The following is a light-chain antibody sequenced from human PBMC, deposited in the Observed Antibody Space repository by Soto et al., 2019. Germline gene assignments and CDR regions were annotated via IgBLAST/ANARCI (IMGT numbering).Light chain of an antibody. Sequence: DIQMTQSPSTLSASIGDTVTIACRASETIFTYLAWYQQKPGKAPKLLISKASSLESGVPSRFSGSGFGTDFTLTISGLQPADFATYYCQQYNTHSPWTFGRGTKVAIK. CDR3: QQYNTHSPWT. CDR2: KAS. J-gene: IGKJ1*01. CDR1: ETIFTY. V-gene: IGKV1-5*03.